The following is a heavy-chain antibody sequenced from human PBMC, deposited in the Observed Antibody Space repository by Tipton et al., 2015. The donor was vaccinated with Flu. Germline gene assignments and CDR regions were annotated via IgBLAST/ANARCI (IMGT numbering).Heavy chain of an antibody. Sequence: TLSLTCTVSSGSMRSYYWSWLRQSPGKGLEWIGQIYYTGGPRCNPSLKSRVTMSVDTSKNLLSLKLSSVTSTDSAVYYCARGPQSTYGLFDPLGQGTLVTVSS. CDR3: ARGPQSTYGLFDP. CDR2: IYYTGGP. V-gene: IGHV4-59*01. J-gene: IGHJ5*02. CDR1: SGSMRSYY. D-gene: IGHD4-17*01.